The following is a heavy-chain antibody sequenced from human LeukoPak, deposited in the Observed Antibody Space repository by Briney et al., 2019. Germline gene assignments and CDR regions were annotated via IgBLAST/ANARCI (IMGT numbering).Heavy chain of an antibody. CDR1: GYSFTAYY. V-gene: IGHV1-2*02. J-gene: IGHJ3*02. Sequence: ASVKVSCKASGYSFTAYYIHWVRQAPGQGLEWMGWINPNGGDPNYAEKFQGRVTMTRDTSIRTVFLNLPSLRSDDTAMYYCARVLGRTVRHDGFDIWGQGTVVTVSS. D-gene: IGHD3/OR15-3a*01. CDR2: INPNGGDP. CDR3: ARVLGRTVRHDGFDI.